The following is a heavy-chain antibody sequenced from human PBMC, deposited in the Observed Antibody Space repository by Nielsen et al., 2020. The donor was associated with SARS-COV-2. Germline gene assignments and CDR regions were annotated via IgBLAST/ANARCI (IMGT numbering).Heavy chain of an antibody. CDR3: ARELKHSSNWDC. CDR1: GFTVSSNY. V-gene: IGHV3-66*01. CDR2: IYSGGST. D-gene: IGHD6-13*01. Sequence: GGSLRLSCAASGFTVSSNYMSWVRQAPGKGLEWVSVIYSGGSTYYADSVKGRFTISRDNSKNTLYLQMNSLRAEDTAVYYCARELKHSSNWDCWGQGTLVTVSS. J-gene: IGHJ4*02.